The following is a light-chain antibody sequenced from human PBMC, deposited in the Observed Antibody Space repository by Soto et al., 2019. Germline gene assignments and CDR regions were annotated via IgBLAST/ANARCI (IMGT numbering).Light chain of an antibody. V-gene: IGKV3-15*01. CDR3: QQYNDWPET. J-gene: IGKJ1*01. CDR1: QSVSSN. Sequence: EIVMTQSPATLSVSPGERATLSCRASQSVSSNLAWYQQKPGQPPRLLIYDASTRATGLPARFSGSGSGTEFTLTISSLQSEDFAVYYCQQYNDWPETFGQGTKVDI. CDR2: DAS.